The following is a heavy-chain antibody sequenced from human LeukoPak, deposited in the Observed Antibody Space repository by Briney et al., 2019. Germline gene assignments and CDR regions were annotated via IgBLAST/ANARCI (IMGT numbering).Heavy chain of an antibody. J-gene: IGHJ5*02. D-gene: IGHD2-2*01. CDR2: ISSSSSTI. V-gene: IGHV3-48*01. Sequence: GGSQRLSCAASGFTFSSYSMNWVRQAPGKGLEWVSYISSSSSTIYYADSVKGRFTISRDNAKNSLYLQMNSLRAEDTAVYYCASWYCSSTSCQTWGQGTLVTVSS. CDR1: GFTFSSYS. CDR3: ASWYCSSTSCQT.